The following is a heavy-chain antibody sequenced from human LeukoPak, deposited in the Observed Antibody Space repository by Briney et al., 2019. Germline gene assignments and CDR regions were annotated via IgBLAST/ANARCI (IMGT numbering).Heavy chain of an antibody. D-gene: IGHD7-27*01. CDR2: INQDGSET. V-gene: IGHV3-7*04. CDR1: GFTVSSNY. J-gene: IGHJ4*02. CDR3: SGDPGDY. Sequence: GGSLRLSCAASGFTVSSNYMSWVRQAPGKGLEWVANINQDGSETYYVDSVEGRFTTFRDNAKNSLFLQMSSLRVEDTAVYFCSGDPGDYWGQGTLVTVSS.